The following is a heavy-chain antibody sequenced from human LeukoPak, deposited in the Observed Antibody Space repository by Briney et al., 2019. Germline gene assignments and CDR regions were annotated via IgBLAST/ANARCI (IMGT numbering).Heavy chain of an antibody. Sequence: GGFLRLSCEASGFTFTSYAMHWVRQAPGKGLEWVSGISASGSGTFYTDSMNGRFTISRDNAKKTFFLQMKNLRPGDTALYYCAKGRDTSGRQNFDFWGQGTLVTVSS. CDR1: GFTFTSYA. D-gene: IGHD6-19*01. J-gene: IGHJ4*02. CDR2: ISASGSGT. V-gene: IGHV3-23*01. CDR3: AKGRDTSGRQNFDF.